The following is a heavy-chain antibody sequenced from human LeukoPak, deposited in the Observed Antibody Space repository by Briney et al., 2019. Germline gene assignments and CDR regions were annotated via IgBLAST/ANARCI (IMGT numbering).Heavy chain of an antibody. J-gene: IGHJ5*02. CDR2: IYYSGST. D-gene: IGHD3-22*01. CDR1: GGSISSSSYY. Sequence: SGTLSLTCTVSGGSISSSSYYWGWIRQPPGKGLEWIGSIYYSGSTYYNPSLKSRVTISVDTSKNQFSLKLSSVTAADTAVYYCARPQYYYDSSGYYYVSWFDPWGQGTLVTVSS. V-gene: IGHV4-39*01. CDR3: ARPQYYYDSSGYYYVSWFDP.